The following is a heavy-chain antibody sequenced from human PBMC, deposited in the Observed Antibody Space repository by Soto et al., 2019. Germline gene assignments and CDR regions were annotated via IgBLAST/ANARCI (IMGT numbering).Heavy chain of an antibody. CDR1: GFQVSSNY. V-gene: IGHV3-66*01. Sequence: GGSLRLSCAVSGFQVSSNYMSWVRQAPGKGLEWVSVIYSGGSTYYADSVEGRFTVSRDNSKNTLYLQTNSLRAEDTAVYYCARDQLYYNDISGRPLNAFDVWGQGTMVTVS. CDR2: IYSGGST. D-gene: IGHD3-22*01. J-gene: IGHJ3*01. CDR3: ARDQLYYNDISGRPLNAFDV.